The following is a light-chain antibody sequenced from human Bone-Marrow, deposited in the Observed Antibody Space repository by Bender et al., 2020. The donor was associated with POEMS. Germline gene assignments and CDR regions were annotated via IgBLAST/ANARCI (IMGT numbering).Light chain of an antibody. J-gene: IGLJ1*01. V-gene: IGLV2-14*02. CDR1: SSDVGTYNL. CDR2: DVT. CDR3: SSHESRYIVF. Sequence: QSTLAQPASVSGSPGQSIPISCTGTSSDVGTYNLVSWYQQHPGKAPNLLLYDVTNRPSGISGRFSGSKSGNTASLTISGLQAEDEGDYFCSSHESRYIVFFGTGTHVTV.